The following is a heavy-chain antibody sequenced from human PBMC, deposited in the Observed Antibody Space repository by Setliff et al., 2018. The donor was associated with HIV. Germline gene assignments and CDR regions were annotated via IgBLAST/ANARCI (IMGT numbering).Heavy chain of an antibody. D-gene: IGHD3-16*01. CDR3: AKHDFGEGSCFDP. J-gene: IGHJ5*02. CDR1: GQFISDGYY. V-gene: IGHV4-38-2*02. CDR2: AYHSGKT. Sequence: PSETLSLTCTVSGQFISDGYYWGWIRQPPGKGPEWIGSAYHSGKTYYNPSLKSRVTMSADTSKNQISLMLRSMTAADTAVYYCAKHDFGEGSCFDPWGQGSLVTVSS.